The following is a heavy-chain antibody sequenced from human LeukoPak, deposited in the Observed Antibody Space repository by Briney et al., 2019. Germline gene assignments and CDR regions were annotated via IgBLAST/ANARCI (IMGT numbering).Heavy chain of an antibody. D-gene: IGHD3-22*01. Sequence: SETLSLTCRVYGESFSDYYCAWIRQPPGKGLEWIGELNHVGRTTYNPALKSRVTISADTSKNQFSLKLSAVTAADTAVYYCARVQYFDNGGYWNLDYWGQGTLVTVSS. CDR2: LNHVGRT. J-gene: IGHJ4*02. CDR1: GESFSDYY. V-gene: IGHV4-34*01. CDR3: ARVQYFDNGGYWNLDY.